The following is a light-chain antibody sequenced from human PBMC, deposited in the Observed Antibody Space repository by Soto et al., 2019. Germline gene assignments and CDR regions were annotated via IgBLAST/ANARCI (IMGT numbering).Light chain of an antibody. J-gene: IGLJ2*01. CDR3: AAWDDSLNGPL. Sequence: QSVLTQPPSVSGAPRQRVTISCSGSNSNIGNNAVNWYQLVPGKAPKLVIHYDYRVPSGVSEPFSGSKSGTSASLAISGLQSEDEAEYYCAAWDDSLNGPLFGGGTKLTAL. CDR1: NSNIGNNA. V-gene: IGLV1-36*01. CDR2: YDY.